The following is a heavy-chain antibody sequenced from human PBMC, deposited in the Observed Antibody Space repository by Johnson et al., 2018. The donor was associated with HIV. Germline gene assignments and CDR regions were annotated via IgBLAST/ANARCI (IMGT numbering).Heavy chain of an antibody. D-gene: IGHD1-1*01. CDR3: ARGYTWNDVSI. V-gene: IGHV3-66*02. Sequence: VQLVESGGGVVQPGRSLRLSCAASGCTDSSYYMNWVRQAPGTGMVLVSGSAHRGASPSYTESVKGRFTISRDNSKNTVYLQMNSLRTVDTAVYYCARGYTWNDVSIWGQGTMVTVSS. CDR1: GCTDSSYY. J-gene: IGHJ3*02. CDR2: SAHRGASP.